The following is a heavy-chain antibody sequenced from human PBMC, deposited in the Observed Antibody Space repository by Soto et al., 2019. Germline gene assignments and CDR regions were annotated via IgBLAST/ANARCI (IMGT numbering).Heavy chain of an antibody. CDR2: IYHSGST. J-gene: IGHJ6*02. CDR3: ARVGIAAAGIGYYYYGMDA. CDR1: GGSISSSNW. D-gene: IGHD6-13*01. V-gene: IGHV4-4*02. Sequence: SETLSLTCAVSGGSISSSNWWSWVRQPPGKGVEWIGEIYHSGSTNYNPSLKSRVTISVDKSKNQFSLKLSSVTAADTAVYYCARVGIAAAGIGYYYYGMDAWGQGTTVTVSS.